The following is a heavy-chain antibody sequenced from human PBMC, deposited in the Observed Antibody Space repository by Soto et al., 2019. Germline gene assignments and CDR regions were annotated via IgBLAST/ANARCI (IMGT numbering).Heavy chain of an antibody. V-gene: IGHV4-4*07. D-gene: IGHD6-13*01. Sequence: TLSLTCTVSGGSISTYYWSWIRQPAGKGLEWIGRIDTSGNTNYNPSLKSRVTMSVDTSKKQFSLKLTSVTAADTAVYYCARYSSNWFQTEGMDVWGQGTTVTVSS. CDR2: IDTSGNT. CDR1: GGSISTYY. CDR3: ARYSSNWFQTEGMDV. J-gene: IGHJ6*02.